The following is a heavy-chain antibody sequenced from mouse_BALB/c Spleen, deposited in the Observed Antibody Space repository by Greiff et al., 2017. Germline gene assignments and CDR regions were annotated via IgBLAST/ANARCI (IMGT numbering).Heavy chain of an antibody. CDR2: IYPGNSDT. D-gene: IGHD2-1*01. CDR1: GYSFTSYW. J-gene: IGHJ4*01. CDR3: TRHYGNYVAMDY. V-gene: IGHV1-5*01. Sequence: LVESGTVLARPGASVKMSCKASGYSFTSYWMHWVKQRPGQGLEWIGAIYPGNSDTSYNQKFKGKAKLTAVTSASTAYMELSSLTNEDSAVYYCTRHYGNYVAMDYWGQGTSVTVSS.